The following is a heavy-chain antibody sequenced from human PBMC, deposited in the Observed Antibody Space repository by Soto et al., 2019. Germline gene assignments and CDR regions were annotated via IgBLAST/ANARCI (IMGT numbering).Heavy chain of an antibody. D-gene: IGHD5-12*01. CDR3: ASFPQPPYSGYDPPLDY. CDR2: ISAYNGNT. Sequence: ASVKVSCKASGYTFTSYGISWVRQAPGQGLEWMGWISAYNGNTNYAQKLQGRVTMTTDTSTSTAYMELRSLRSDDTAVYYCASFPQPPYSGYDPPLDYWGQGTLVTVSS. CDR1: GYTFTSYG. J-gene: IGHJ4*02. V-gene: IGHV1-18*01.